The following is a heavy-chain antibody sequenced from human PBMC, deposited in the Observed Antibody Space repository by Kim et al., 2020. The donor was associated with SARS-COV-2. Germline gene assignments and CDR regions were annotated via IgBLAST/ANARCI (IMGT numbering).Heavy chain of an antibody. V-gene: IGHV1-24*01. J-gene: IGHJ6*02. Sequence: KFKGRVTMTEDTSTDTAYMELSSLRSEDTAVYYCATDRPKLRYYYYGMDVWGQGTTVTVSS. CDR3: ATDRPKLRYYYYGMDV. D-gene: IGHD6-6*01.